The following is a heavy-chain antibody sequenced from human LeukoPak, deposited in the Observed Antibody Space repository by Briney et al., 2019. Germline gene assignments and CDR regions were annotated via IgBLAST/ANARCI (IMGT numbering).Heavy chain of an antibody. D-gene: IGHD2-2*02. CDR3: ARLGYCSSTSCYTTTGAIAAAADS. J-gene: IGHJ4*02. CDR2: ISSSSSYI. V-gene: IGHV3-21*01. CDR1: GFTFSSFS. Sequence: GGSLRLSCAASGFTFSSFSMNWVRQAPGKGLEWVSSISSSSSYIYYADSVKGRFTISRDNAKSSLYLQMNSLRAEDTAVYYCARLGYCSSTSCYTTTGAIAAAADSWGQGTLVTVSS.